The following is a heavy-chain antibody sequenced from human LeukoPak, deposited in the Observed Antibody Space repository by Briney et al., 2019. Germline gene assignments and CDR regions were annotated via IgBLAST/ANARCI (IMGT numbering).Heavy chain of an antibody. CDR2: IYSSGST. CDR1: GGSISTYY. CDR3: ARDGPTGP. Sequence: PSEALSLTCTVSGGSISTYYWSWIRQPPGKGLEWIGYIYSSGSTNYNPSLKSRVTISVDTSKNQFSLKLSSVTAADTAVYYCARDGPTGPWGQGTLVTVSS. V-gene: IGHV4-59*01. D-gene: IGHD1-26*01. J-gene: IGHJ4*02.